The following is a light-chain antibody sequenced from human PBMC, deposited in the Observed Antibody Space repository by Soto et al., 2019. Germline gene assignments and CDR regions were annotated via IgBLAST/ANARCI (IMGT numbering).Light chain of an antibody. CDR2: AAS. V-gene: IGKV1-39*01. CDR1: QSISSY. J-gene: IGKJ1*01. CDR3: QQRYSTPPWT. Sequence: DIQMTQSPSSLSASVGDRVTITCRASQSISSYLNWYQQKPGKAPKLLIYAASSLQSGVPSRFSGSGSGTDVTLTISSLQPEDFATYYCQQRYSTPPWTFGQGTKVELK.